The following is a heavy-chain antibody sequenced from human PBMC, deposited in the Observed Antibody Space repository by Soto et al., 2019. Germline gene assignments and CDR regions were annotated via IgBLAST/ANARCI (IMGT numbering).Heavy chain of an antibody. Sequence: QVQLQESGPGLVKPSKTLSLTCPVSGGSISSGDYSWSWIRQPPGKGLEWIGDIYYSGSTYYNPSLKSRVTISVDTSKNQFSLKLSSVTAADTAVYYCARDAPIVVVPAASPPGMDVWGQGTTVTVSS. J-gene: IGHJ6*02. CDR3: ARDAPIVVVPAASPPGMDV. D-gene: IGHD2-2*01. CDR1: GGSISSGDYS. V-gene: IGHV4-30-4*01. CDR2: IYYSGST.